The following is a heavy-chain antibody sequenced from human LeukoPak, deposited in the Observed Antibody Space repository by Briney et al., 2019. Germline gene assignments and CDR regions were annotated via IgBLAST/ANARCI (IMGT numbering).Heavy chain of an antibody. V-gene: IGHV4-34*01. CDR2: INHSGST. Sequence: SETLSLTCAVYGGSFSGYYWSWIRQPPGKGLEWIGEINHSGSTNYNPSLKSRVTISVDTSKNQFSLKLSSVTAADTAVYYCARSGRVFGVVIIHRLDYWGQGTLVTVSS. CDR3: ARSGRVFGVVIIHRLDY. CDR1: GGSFSGYY. D-gene: IGHD3-3*01. J-gene: IGHJ4*02.